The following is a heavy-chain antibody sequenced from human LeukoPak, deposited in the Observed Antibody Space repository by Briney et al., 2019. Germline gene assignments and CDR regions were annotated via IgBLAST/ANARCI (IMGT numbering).Heavy chain of an antibody. CDR3: AKDLGPYGENYYYYYYMDV. CDR1: GFTFSSYG. V-gene: IGHV3-30*18. Sequence: PGGSLRLSCAASGFTFSSYGMHWVRQAPGKGLEWVAVISYDGSNKYYADSVKGRFTISRDNSKNTLYLQMNSLRAEDTAVYYCAKDLGPYGENYYYYYYMDVWGKGTTVTVSS. CDR2: ISYDGSNK. J-gene: IGHJ6*03. D-gene: IGHD4-17*01.